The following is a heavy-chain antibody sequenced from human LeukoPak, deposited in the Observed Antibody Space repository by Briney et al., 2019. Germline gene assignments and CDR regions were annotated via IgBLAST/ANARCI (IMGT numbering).Heavy chain of an antibody. J-gene: IGHJ4*02. CDR3: ARIWTDCRSTSCYTPYFDY. V-gene: IGHV1-69*01. CDR2: IIPIFGTA. Sequence: SVKVSCKASGGTFSSYAISWVRQAPGQGLEWMGGIIPIFGTANYAQKFQGRVTITADESTSTAYMELSSLRSEDTAVYYCARIWTDCRSTSCYTPYFDYWGQGTLVTVSS. CDR1: GGTFSSYA. D-gene: IGHD2-2*02.